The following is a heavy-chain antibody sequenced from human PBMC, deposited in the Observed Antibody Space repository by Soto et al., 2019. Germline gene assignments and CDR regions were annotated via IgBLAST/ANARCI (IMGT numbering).Heavy chain of an antibody. D-gene: IGHD3-22*01. CDR1: GFAFINYA. V-gene: IGHV3-23*01. CDR3: ARDAGELPVVTVGVFVF. CDR2: FSGSGDST. Sequence: QAGGSLRLSCAASGFAFINYAIILFRHSACKGLEWVSAFSGSGDSTFYADSVKGRFTVSRDNSKKTLYLQLNSLRDEDTAVYYCARDAGELPVVTVGVFVFWGRGTLVTVSS. J-gene: IGHJ4*02.